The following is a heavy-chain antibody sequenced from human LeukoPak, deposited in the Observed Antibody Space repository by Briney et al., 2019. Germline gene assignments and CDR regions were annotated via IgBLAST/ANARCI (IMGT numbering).Heavy chain of an antibody. CDR3: ARAMVRGVIGYYFDY. CDR2: ISGSGGST. V-gene: IGHV3-23*01. Sequence: GGSLRLSCAASGFTFSSYATSWVRQAPGKGLEWVSAISGSGGSTYYADSVKGRFTISRDNSKNTLYLQMNSLRAEDTAVYYCARAMVRGVIGYYFDYWGQGTLVTVSS. D-gene: IGHD3-10*01. CDR1: GFTFSSYA. J-gene: IGHJ4*02.